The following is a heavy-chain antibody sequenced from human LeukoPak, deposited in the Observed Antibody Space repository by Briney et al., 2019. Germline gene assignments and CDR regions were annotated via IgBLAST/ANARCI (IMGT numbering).Heavy chain of an antibody. CDR1: GFTLSGSE. J-gene: IGHJ5*02. CDR2: ISDSGSTF. CDR3: TRVRAFGAGINWCDP. D-gene: IGHD3-10*01. V-gene: IGHV3-48*03. Sequence: GGSLRLSCAASGFTLSGSEMNWVRKTPGKGLEWLAYISDSGSTFFYASFVRGRFTIPRDNAKNTLYLQMTALRVEDTAAYFCTRVRAFGAGINWCDPWGERTLVTVSS.